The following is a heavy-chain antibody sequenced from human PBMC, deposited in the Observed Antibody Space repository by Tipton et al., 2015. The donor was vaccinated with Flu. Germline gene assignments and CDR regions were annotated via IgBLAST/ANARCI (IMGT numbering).Heavy chain of an antibody. CDR3: ARGTGDPNWYFDL. D-gene: IGHD7-27*01. V-gene: IGHV4-4*07. CDR1: GGSVSFYY. CDR2: FSTSGIS. J-gene: IGHJ2*01. Sequence: TLSLTCTVSGGSVSFYYWSWIRQPAGKGLEWIGRFSTSGISDYNPSLKSRVTLSVDTSFSQVSLRLTSVTAADTAIYYCARGTGDPNWYFDLWGRGTLVTASS.